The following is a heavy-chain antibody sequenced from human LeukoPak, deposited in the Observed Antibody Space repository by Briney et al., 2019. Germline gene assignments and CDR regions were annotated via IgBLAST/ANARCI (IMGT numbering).Heavy chain of an antibody. CDR1: GFTFGDYA. CDR2: IRSKANGGTI. J-gene: IGHJ4*02. V-gene: IGHV3-49*03. D-gene: IGHD6-19*01. CDR3: SRGVSSGWFYFDY. Sequence: PGGFLRLSCTASGFTFGDYAVSWFRQAPGKGLDWVGFIRSKANGGTIQYAASVKGRFTISRDDSKSIAYLQMNSLKTEDTAVYYCSRGVSSGWFYFDYWGQGTLVTVSS.